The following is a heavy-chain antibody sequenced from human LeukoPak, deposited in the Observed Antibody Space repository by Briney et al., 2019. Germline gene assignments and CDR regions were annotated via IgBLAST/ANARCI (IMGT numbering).Heavy chain of an antibody. CDR3: ARFAAGIAATGTGDY. V-gene: IGHV4-39*01. Sequence: SETLSLTCTVSGGSISSSSYYWGWIRQPPGKGLEWIGSIYYSGSTYYNPSLKSRVTISVDTSKNQFSLKLSSVTAADTAVYYCARFAAGIAATGTGDYWGQGTLVTVSS. D-gene: IGHD6-13*01. J-gene: IGHJ4*02. CDR2: IYYSGST. CDR1: GGSISSSSYY.